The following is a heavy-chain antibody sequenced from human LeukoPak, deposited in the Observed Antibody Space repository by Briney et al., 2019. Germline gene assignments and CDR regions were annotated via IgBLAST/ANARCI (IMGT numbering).Heavy chain of an antibody. CDR3: ARDGARGYDFWSGYYSGKELIWFDP. D-gene: IGHD3-3*01. V-gene: IGHV4-31*03. CDR2: IYYSGIT. CDR1: GGSISSGGYY. Sequence: SETLSLTCTVSGGSISSGGYYWSWIRQHPGKGLEWIGYIYYSGITYYNPSLKRRVTISVDTSKNQFALNLRSVTAADAAVYYCARDGARGYDFWSGYYSGKELIWFDPWGQGTLVTVSS. J-gene: IGHJ5*02.